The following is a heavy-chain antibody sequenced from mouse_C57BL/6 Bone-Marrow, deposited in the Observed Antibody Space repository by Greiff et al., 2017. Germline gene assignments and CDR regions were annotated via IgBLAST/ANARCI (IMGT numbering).Heavy chain of an antibody. CDR3: ARYYGSSYWYFDV. V-gene: IGHV1-81*01. CDR1: GYTFTSYG. J-gene: IGHJ1*03. CDR2: IYPRSGNT. D-gene: IGHD1-1*01. Sequence: QVQLQQSGAELARPGASVKLSCKASGYTFTSYGISWVKQRTGQGLEWIGEIYPRSGNTYYNEKFKGKATLTVDTSSSTAYMQLSSLTSEDSAVYYCARYYGSSYWYFDVWGTGTTVTVSS.